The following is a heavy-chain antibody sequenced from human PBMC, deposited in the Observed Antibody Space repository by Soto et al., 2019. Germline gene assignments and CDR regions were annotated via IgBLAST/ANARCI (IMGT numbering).Heavy chain of an antibody. CDR1: GFTFSNHA. V-gene: IGHV3-23*01. Sequence: GGSLRLSCAASGFTFSNHAMSWVRQAPGKGLEWVSGISGSGGSTYYADSVKGRFTISRDNPKNTLYLQMNSLRAEDTAMYFCAKDRIAVAGPPEFFQHWGQGA. CDR2: ISGSGGST. CDR3: AKDRIAVAGPPEFFQH. J-gene: IGHJ1*01. D-gene: IGHD6-19*01.